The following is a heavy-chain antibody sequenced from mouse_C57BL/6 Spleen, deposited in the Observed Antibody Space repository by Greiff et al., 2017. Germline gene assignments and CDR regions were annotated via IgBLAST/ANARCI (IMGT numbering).Heavy chain of an antibody. V-gene: IGHV1-81*01. CDR3: ARRYYDSSRGYFDV. D-gene: IGHD2-4*01. CDR1: GYTFTSYG. J-gene: IGHJ1*03. CDR2: IYPRSGNT. Sequence: VQLQQSGAELARPGASVKLSCKASGYTFTSYGISWVKQRTGQGLAGIGEIYPRSGNTYYNAKFKGKATLTADKSSSTAYMELRSLTSEDSAVYFCARRYYDSSRGYFDVWGTGTTVTVSS.